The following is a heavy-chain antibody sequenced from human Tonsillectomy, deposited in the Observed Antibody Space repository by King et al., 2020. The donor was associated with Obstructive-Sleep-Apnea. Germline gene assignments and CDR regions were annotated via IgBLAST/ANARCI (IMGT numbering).Heavy chain of an antibody. J-gene: IGHJ6*02. Sequence: VQLVESGGGVVQPGRSLRLSCVASGFSFSSYNMYWARQAPGKGLEWVSLISDDGNKKYYADSVMGRFAISRDNSRKTVYLQVNSLRAEDTAVYYCARDNYGANPPFYVMDVWGRGTTVTVS. CDR3: ARDNYGANPPFYVMDV. CDR2: ISDDGNKK. V-gene: IGHV3-30*09. D-gene: IGHD4/OR15-4a*01. CDR1: GFSFSSYN.